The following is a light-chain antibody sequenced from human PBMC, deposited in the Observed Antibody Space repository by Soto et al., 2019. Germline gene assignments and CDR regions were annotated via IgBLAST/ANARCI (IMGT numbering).Light chain of an antibody. CDR2: ASS. V-gene: IGKV1-39*01. CDR3: QQGYSIPYT. Sequence: DIQMTQSPSSLSASVGDRVTITCRASQSISKYLSWFLQRPGKAPNLLIYASSSLQSGVPSRFSGSGSGTDFTLTISSLQPEDVATYFCQQGYSIPYTFGQGTKLEIK. J-gene: IGKJ2*01. CDR1: QSISKY.